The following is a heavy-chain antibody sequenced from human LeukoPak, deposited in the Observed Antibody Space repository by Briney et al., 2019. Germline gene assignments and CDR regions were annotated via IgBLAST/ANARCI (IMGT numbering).Heavy chain of an antibody. Sequence: GGSLRLSCAASGFTFSDYYMSWIRQAPGKGLEWVSYITSSGSTIYYADSVKGRFTISRDNAKNSLYLQMNSLRAEDTAVYYCASSVYVGSSGWYEVLVGYFDYWGQGTLVTVSS. J-gene: IGHJ4*02. V-gene: IGHV3-11*04. CDR3: ASSVYVGSSGWYEVLVGYFDY. CDR1: GFTFSDYY. CDR2: ITSSGSTI. D-gene: IGHD6-19*01.